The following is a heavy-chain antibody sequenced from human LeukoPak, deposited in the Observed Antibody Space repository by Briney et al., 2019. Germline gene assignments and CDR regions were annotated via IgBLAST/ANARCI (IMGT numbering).Heavy chain of an antibody. V-gene: IGHV4-39*07. Sequence: SETLSLTCTVSGGSISSSSYYWGWIRQPPGKGLEWIGSFYYSGSTYYNPSLKSRVTISVDTSKNQFSLKLSSVTAADTAVYYCAREVVVAATPDYGWFDPWGQGTLVTVSS. D-gene: IGHD2-15*01. J-gene: IGHJ5*02. CDR1: GGSISSSSYY. CDR2: FYYSGST. CDR3: AREVVVAATPDYGWFDP.